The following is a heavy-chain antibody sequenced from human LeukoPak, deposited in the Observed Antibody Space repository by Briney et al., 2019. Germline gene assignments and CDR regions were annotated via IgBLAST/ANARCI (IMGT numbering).Heavy chain of an antibody. J-gene: IGHJ3*02. CDR1: GYTLTELS. CDR3: ATDPYSGSYLVDAFDI. V-gene: IGHV1-24*01. D-gene: IGHD1-26*01. CDR2: FDPEDGET. Sequence: ASVKVSCKVSGYTLTELSMHWVRQAPGKGLEWMGGFDPEDGETNYAQKFQGRVTMTEDTSTDTAYMELSSLRSEDTAVYYCATDPYSGSYLVDAFDIWGQGTMVTVSS.